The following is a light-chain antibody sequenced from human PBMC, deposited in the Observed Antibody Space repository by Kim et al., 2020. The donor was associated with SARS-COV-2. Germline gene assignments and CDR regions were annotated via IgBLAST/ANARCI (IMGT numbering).Light chain of an antibody. CDR1: SSDVGTYNL. V-gene: IGLV2-23*02. CDR3: SSYAGSLTCLI. Sequence: QSALTQPASVSGSPGQSVTISCTGTSSDVGTYNLVSWYQQLPGKTPKLIIFEVSHRPSGISNRFSGSKSGNTAFLTITGLQAEDEADYYCSSYAGSLTCLIFGRGTKLTVL. CDR2: EVS. J-gene: IGLJ2*01.